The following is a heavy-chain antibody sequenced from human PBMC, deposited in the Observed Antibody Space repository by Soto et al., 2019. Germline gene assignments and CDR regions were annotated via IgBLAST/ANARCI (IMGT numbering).Heavy chain of an antibody. D-gene: IGHD3-10*01. J-gene: IGHJ4*02. CDR3: ARQEDYYGPDY. V-gene: IGHV4-39*02. CDR1: GASIISGRHS. Sequence: SETLSLTCTVSGASIISGRHSWGWIRQPPGKGLDWIGTVGYGGITYYNPSLRSRISISLDTSKSHLSLRLTSVTAADTAVYYCARQEDYYGPDYWGQGNMVTVSS. CDR2: VGYGGIT.